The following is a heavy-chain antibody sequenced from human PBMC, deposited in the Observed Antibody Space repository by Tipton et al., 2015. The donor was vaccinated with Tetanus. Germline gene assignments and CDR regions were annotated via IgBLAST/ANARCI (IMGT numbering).Heavy chain of an antibody. CDR1: GFVXXSYG. CDR3: AREADCSGGSCFSGDFDN. V-gene: IGHV3-33*01. D-gene: IGHD2-15*01. Sequence: SLRLSCAASGFVXXSYGIHWVRQAPGKGLEWVAVSWYDGTDKYYADSVKGRFTISRDNSKNTLYLQMNSLRAEDTAVYYCAREADCSGGSCFSGDFDNWGQGTQVTVSS. J-gene: IGHJ4*02. CDR2: SWYDGTDK.